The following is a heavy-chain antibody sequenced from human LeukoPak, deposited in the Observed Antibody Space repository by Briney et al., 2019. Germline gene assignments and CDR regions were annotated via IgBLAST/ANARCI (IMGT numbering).Heavy chain of an antibody. CDR1: GFTFSSYA. CDR3: AKGESSSWSYYYYGMDV. J-gene: IGHJ6*02. CDR2: ISGSGGST. D-gene: IGHD6-13*01. V-gene: IGHV3-23*01. Sequence: GGSLRLSCAASGFTFSSYAMSWVRQAPGKGLEWVSAISGSGGSTYYADSVKGRFSISRDNSKNTLYLQMNSLRAEDTAVYSCAKGESSSWSYYYYGMDVWGQGTTVTVSS.